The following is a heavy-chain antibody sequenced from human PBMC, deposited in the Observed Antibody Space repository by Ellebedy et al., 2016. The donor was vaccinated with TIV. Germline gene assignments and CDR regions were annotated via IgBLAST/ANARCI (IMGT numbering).Heavy chain of an antibody. V-gene: IGHV3-7*01. CDR3: ATDGSYGDHLSPAHAFGF. CDR2: MRQDGGDK. CDR1: GFRFSSYW. J-gene: IGHJ3*01. D-gene: IGHD1-26*01. Sequence: GGSLRLSCVASGFRFSSYWMSWVRQAPGKGLEWVANMRQDGGDKYYVDSVKGRFKLSRDNAKSALYLQMNSVRAEDTAVYYCATDGSYGDHLSPAHAFGFWGQGTTVTVSS.